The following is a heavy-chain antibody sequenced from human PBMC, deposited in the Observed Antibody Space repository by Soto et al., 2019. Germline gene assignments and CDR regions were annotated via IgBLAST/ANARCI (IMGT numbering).Heavy chain of an antibody. CDR2: INHSGST. D-gene: IGHD2-15*01. CDR1: GGSFSGYY. V-gene: IGHV4-34*01. J-gene: IGHJ5*02. CDR3: ARARYPLYCSGGSCYTNWFDP. Sequence: QVQLQQWGAGLLKPSETLSLTCAVYGGSFSGYYWSWIRQPPGKGLEWIGEINHSGSTNYNPSLKSRVTISVDTSKNQFSLKLSSVTAADTAVYYCARARYPLYCSGGSCYTNWFDPWGQGTLVTVSS.